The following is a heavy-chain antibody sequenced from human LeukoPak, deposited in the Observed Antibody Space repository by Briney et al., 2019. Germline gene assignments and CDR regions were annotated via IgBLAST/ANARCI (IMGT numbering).Heavy chain of an antibody. CDR1: GYTLTELS. CDR3: ATGGIAVAGTGNWFDP. J-gene: IGHJ5*02. V-gene: IGHV1-24*01. D-gene: IGHD6-19*01. CDR2: FDPEDGET. Sequence: ASVKVSCKVSGYTLTELSMHWVRQAPGKGHEWMGGFDPEDGETIYAQKFQGRVTMTEDTSTDTAYMELSSLRSEDTAVYYCATGGIAVAGTGNWFDPWGQGTLVTVSS.